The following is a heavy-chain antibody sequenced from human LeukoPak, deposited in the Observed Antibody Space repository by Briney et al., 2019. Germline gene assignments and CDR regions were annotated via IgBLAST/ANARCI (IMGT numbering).Heavy chain of an antibody. D-gene: IGHD1-26*01. CDR2: LSGGGGIT. Sequence: PGRTLRLSHAVSGFTFSTYALTWVRRAPGKGLVGDSGLSGGGGITYYTDSARGRFTISRDNAENTLFLEMNSLRAEDSAVYYGAKVMGPRVFYYGMDVWGQGTTVTVSS. CDR1: GFTFSTYA. V-gene: IGHV3-23*01. J-gene: IGHJ6*02. CDR3: AKVMGPRVFYYGMDV.